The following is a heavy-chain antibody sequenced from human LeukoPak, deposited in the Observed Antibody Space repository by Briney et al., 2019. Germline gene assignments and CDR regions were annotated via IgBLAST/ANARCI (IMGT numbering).Heavy chain of an antibody. D-gene: IGHD3-9*01. J-gene: IGHJ4*02. Sequence: GGSLRLSCAASGFTFSDRWMHWVRQAPWGGLVWVSRIYSDGSGTSYADSVKGRFTISRDNAKNTLHLQMNSLRPEDTAVYYCARGHVTGSDRHWDYWGQGTLATVSS. CDR2: IYSDGSGT. V-gene: IGHV3-74*01. CDR1: GFTFSDRW. CDR3: ARGHVTGSDRHWDY.